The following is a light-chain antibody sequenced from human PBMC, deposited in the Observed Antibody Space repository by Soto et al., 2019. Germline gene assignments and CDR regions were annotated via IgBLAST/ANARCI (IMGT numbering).Light chain of an antibody. Sequence: DIQLTQSPSLLSASVGDRVTITCRASLGVSNHLAWFQQKPGKAPKLLISDAFTLQSGVPSRFSGSGSGTAFTLTIRGLQPEDFATYYCHQLNTYPYTFGQGTRLDIK. CDR3: HQLNTYPYT. J-gene: IGKJ2*01. CDR2: DAF. CDR1: LGVSNH. V-gene: IGKV1-9*01.